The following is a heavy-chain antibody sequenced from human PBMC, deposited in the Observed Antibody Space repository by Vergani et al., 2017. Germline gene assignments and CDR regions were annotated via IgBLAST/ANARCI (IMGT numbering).Heavy chain of an antibody. CDR1: GFTFSGSG. CDR3: TSMSSSWYLG. V-gene: IGHV3-73*01. J-gene: IGHJ4*02. D-gene: IGHD6-13*01. CDR2: IRSKANSYAT. Sequence: EVQLVESGGGLVQPGGSLKLSCAASGFTFSGSGMHWVRQASGKGLEWVGRIRSKANSYATAYAASVKGRFTISRDDSKNTAYLQMNSLKTEDTAVYYCTSMSSSWYLGWGQGTLVTVSS.